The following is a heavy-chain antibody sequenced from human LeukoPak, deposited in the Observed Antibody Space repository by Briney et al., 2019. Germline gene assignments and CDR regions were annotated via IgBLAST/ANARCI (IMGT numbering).Heavy chain of an antibody. CDR2: IRYDGSNK. V-gene: IGHV3-30*02. Sequence: PGGSLRLSCAASGFTFSSYGMHWVRQAPGKGLEWVAFIRYDGSNKYYADSVKGRFTISRDNAKNSLYLQMNSLRAEDTAVYYCAKDRQFKTYYFDYWGQGTLVTVSS. CDR3: AKDRQFKTYYFDY. D-gene: IGHD6-19*01. J-gene: IGHJ4*02. CDR1: GFTFSSYG.